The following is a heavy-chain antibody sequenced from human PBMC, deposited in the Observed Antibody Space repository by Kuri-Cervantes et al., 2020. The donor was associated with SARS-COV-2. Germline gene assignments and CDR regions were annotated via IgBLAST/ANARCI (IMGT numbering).Heavy chain of an antibody. D-gene: IGHD3-22*01. CDR1: GFTFSTYG. V-gene: IGHV3-30*12. J-gene: IGHJ5*02. Sequence: LSLTCAASGFTFSTYGMHWVRQAPGKGLEWVAVISYDGSNKYYADSVKCRFTISRDNAKNSLYLQMNSLRAEDTAVYYCARDSKWLFEGGRFDPWGQGTLVTVSS. CDR2: ISYDGSNK. CDR3: ARDSKWLFEGGRFDP.